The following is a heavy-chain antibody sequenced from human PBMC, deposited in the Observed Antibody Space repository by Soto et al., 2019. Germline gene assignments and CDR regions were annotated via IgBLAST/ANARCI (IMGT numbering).Heavy chain of an antibody. V-gene: IGHV4-30-2*01. CDR1: GGSISSGGYS. CDR2: IYHSGST. J-gene: IGHJ4*02. CDR3: AGGGSGSYDY. Sequence: QLQLQESGSGLVKPSQTLSLTCAVSGGSISSGGYSWSWLRQPPGKGLEWIGYIYHSGSTYYNPSPKSLVTISVDRSKNQFSLKLSSVTAADTAVYYCAGGGSGSYDYWGQGTLVTVSS. D-gene: IGHD3-10*01.